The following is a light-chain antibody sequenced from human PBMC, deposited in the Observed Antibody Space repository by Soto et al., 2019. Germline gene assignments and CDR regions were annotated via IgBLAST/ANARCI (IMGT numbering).Light chain of an antibody. CDR2: GAS. J-gene: IGKJ1*01. Sequence: EIVMTQSPATLPVSPGERATLSCRASQSVSSNLAWYQQKPGQAPRLLIYGASTRATGIPARFSGSGSGTEFTLTISSLQSEDFAVYYCQQYNNFWTFGQGTKVEIK. V-gene: IGKV3-15*01. CDR1: QSVSSN. CDR3: QQYNNFWT.